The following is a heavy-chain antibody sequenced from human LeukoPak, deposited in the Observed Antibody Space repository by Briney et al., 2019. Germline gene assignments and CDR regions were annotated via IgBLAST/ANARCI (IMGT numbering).Heavy chain of an antibody. CDR1: GFTVSSNE. Sequence: QPGGSLRLSCAASGFTVSSNEMSWVRQAPGKGLEWVSSISGGSTYYADSRKGRLTISRDNSKNTLYLQMNSLRAEDTAVYYCARNTYSSGWYVLFYWGQGTLVTVSS. CDR2: ISGGST. J-gene: IGHJ4*02. CDR3: ARNTYSSGWYVLFY. V-gene: IGHV3-38*03. D-gene: IGHD6-19*01.